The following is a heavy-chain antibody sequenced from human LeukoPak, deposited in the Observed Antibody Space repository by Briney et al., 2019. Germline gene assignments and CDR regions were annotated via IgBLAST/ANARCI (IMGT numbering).Heavy chain of an antibody. J-gene: IGHJ5*02. D-gene: IGHD4-17*01. Sequence: GASVKVSCKASGGTFSSYAISWVRQAPGQGLEWMGGIILIFGTANYAQKFQGRVTITTDESTSTAYMELSSLRSEDTAVYYCAREGGDYAGWFDPWGQGTLVTVSS. V-gene: IGHV1-69*05. CDR2: IILIFGTA. CDR3: AREGGDYAGWFDP. CDR1: GGTFSSYA.